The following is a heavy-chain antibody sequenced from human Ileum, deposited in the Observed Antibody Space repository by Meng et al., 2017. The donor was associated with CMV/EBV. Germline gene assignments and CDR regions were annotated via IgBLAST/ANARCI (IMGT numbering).Heavy chain of an antibody. J-gene: IGHJ6*02. CDR1: GGSLSGYY. V-gene: IGHV4-34*01. Sequence: SETLSLTCAVYGGSLSGYYWSWIRQPPGKGLECIGEINHSGSTNYNPSLKRRVTMSVDTSNNQFSLRLSSVTAADTAVYYCARARSSDYYYGMDVWGQGTTVTVSS. D-gene: IGHD6-13*01. CDR2: INHSGST. CDR3: ARARSSDYYYGMDV.